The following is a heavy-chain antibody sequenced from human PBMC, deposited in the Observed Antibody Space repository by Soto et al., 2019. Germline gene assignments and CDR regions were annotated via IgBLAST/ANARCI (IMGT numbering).Heavy chain of an antibody. J-gene: IGHJ4*02. Sequence: QVRLVQSGAEVKKPGASVKVTCKPSGYTFTDAYIHWVRQAPGQGLEWLGWINPKNGGTNYGQKFQGRVTMTRDTSSSTAFMELSSLNSNDTAVYYCAREEGTELDFWGQGTLVTVSS. V-gene: IGHV1-2*02. CDR1: GYTFTDAY. CDR2: INPKNGGT. D-gene: IGHD1-7*01. CDR3: AREEGTELDF.